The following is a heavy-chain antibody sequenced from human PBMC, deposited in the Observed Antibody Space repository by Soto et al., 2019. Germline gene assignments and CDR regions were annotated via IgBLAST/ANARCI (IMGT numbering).Heavy chain of an antibody. CDR1: GFTFSSYG. J-gene: IGHJ6*02. CDR3: AKEKGVSELGIEDDYYYYYGMDV. CDR2: ISYDGSNK. D-gene: IGHD7-27*01. V-gene: IGHV3-30*18. Sequence: GGSLRLSCAASGFTFSSYGMHWVRQAPGKGLEWVAVISYDGSNKYYADSVKGRFTISRDNSKNTLYLQMNSLRAEDTAVYYCAKEKGVSELGIEDDYYYYYGMDVWGQGTTVTVSS.